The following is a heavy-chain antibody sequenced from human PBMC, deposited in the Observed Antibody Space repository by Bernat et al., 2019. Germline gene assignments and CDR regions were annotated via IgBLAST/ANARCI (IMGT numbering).Heavy chain of an antibody. D-gene: IGHD6-13*01. CDR2: IIPILGIA. J-gene: IGHJ4*02. CDR1: GGTFSSYT. Sequence: QVQLVQSGAEVKKPGSSVKVSCKASGGTFSSYTISWVRQAPGQGLEWMGRIIPILGIANYAQKFQGRVTITADKSTSTAYMELSSLRSEDTAVYYCAKTPGIAAAGHDYWGQGNLVTVSS. V-gene: IGHV1-69*02. CDR3: AKTPGIAAAGHDY.